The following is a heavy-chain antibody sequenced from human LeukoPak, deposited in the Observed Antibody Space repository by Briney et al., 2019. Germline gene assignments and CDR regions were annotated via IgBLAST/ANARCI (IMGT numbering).Heavy chain of an antibody. CDR1: GGSISYFY. CDR2: VHYTGST. D-gene: IGHD3-22*01. Sequence: SETLSLTCTASGGSISYFYWSWIRQPPGMRLEWIGYVHYTGSTTYNPSLKSRVTMSVDTSKNQFSLRLNSVTAADTAIYYCARENPSGYYNRPIDYWGQGTLVTVSS. J-gene: IGHJ4*02. CDR3: ARENPSGYYNRPIDY. V-gene: IGHV4-59*01.